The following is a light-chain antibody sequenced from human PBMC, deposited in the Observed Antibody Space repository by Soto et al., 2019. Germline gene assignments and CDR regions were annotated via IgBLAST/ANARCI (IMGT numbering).Light chain of an antibody. CDR3: QQYYTPLLT. CDR1: QSVLYSSNNKNY. CDR2: WAS. Sequence: DIVMTQSPDSLAVSLGERATINCKSSQSVLYSSNNKNYLAWYQQKPGQPPKLLIYWASTRESGVPDRFSGSGSGTDFTLTISSPQAEDVAVYYCQQYYTPLLTFGGGTKVEIK. V-gene: IGKV4-1*01. J-gene: IGKJ4*01.